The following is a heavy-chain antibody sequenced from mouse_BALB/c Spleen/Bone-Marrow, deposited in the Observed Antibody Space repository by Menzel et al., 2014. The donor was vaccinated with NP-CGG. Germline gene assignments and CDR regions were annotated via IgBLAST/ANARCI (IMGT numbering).Heavy chain of an antibody. J-gene: IGHJ3*01. CDR2: IDPSYGGT. Sequence: EVQLQQSGPELEKPGASVKMSCKASGYSFTGYNVNWVKQSNGKSLEWIGNIDPSYGGTTYNQKFKGKATLTVDKSSSTVYMQLKSLTSEDSAVYYCARGHDGYRTWFAYWGQGTLVTVSA. CDR3: ARGHDGYRTWFAY. D-gene: IGHD2-3*01. CDR1: GYSFTGYN. V-gene: IGHV1-39*01.